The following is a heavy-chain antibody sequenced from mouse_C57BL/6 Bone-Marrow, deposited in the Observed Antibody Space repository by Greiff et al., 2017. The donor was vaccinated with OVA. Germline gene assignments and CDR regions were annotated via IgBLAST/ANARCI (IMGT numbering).Heavy chain of an antibody. CDR1: GFTFSSYA. V-gene: IGHV5-4*01. CDR2: ISDGGSYT. J-gene: IGHJ1*03. Sequence: EVQVVESGGGLVKPGGSLKLSCAASGFTFSSYAMSWVRQTPEKRLEWVATISDGGSYTYYPDNVKGRFTISRDNAKNNLYLQMSHLKSEDTAMYYCARDALYYYGGYFDVWGTGTTVTVSS. CDR3: ARDALYYYGGYFDV. D-gene: IGHD1-1*01.